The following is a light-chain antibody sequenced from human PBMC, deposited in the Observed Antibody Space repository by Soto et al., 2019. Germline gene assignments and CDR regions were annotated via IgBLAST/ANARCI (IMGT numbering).Light chain of an antibody. Sequence: QSALTQPASVSGSPGQSITISCAGTSGDVGGYNYVSWYQQHPGKAPKLMIYEVIRRPSGISNRFSGSKSGNTASLTISTLQAEDEAEYYCSSYTTSSTVVFGGGTKLTVL. CDR2: EVI. CDR1: SGDVGGYNY. V-gene: IGLV2-14*01. CDR3: SSYTTSSTVV. J-gene: IGLJ3*02.